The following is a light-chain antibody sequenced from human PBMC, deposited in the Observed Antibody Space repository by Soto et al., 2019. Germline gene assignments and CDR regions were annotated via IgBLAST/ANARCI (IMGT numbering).Light chain of an antibody. V-gene: IGKV4-1*01. CDR1: QSVLSSSNNKNY. J-gene: IGKJ1*01. CDR2: WAS. Sequence: DIVMTQSPDSLAVSLGERATINCKSSQSVLSSSNNKNYLAWYQQKPGQPPKLLIYWASTRESGVPDRFSGSGSGTEFTLTISSLQSEDFAVYYCQQYNNWPQTFGQGTKVEIK. CDR3: QQYNNWPQT.